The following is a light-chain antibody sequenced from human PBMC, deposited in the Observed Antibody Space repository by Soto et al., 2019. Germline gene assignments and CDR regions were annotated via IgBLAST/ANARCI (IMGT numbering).Light chain of an antibody. CDR2: EVS. CDR3: MQSLQLHVT. Sequence: DIVLTQTPLSLSVTPGQPASISCKSSQSLSHSDGKTYLYWYLQKPGQPPQLLIYEVSNRFSGVPDRFSGSGSVTEFTLNISLVAAEDVGLSYCMQSLQLHVTFGGGTKVDIK. CDR1: QSLSHSDGKTY. V-gene: IGKV2D-29*01. J-gene: IGKJ4*01.